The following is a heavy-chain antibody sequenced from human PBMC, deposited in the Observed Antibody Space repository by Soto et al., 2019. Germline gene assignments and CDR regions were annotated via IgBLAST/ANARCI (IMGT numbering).Heavy chain of an antibody. CDR1: GFTFSSYG. J-gene: IGHJ6*02. Sequence: QVQLVESGGGVVQPGRSLRLSCAASGFTFSSYGMHWVRQAPGKGLEWVAVISYDGSNKYYADSVKGRFTISRDNSKNTLYLQMNSLRAEDTAVYYCAKEGKWLRPYDYYGMDVCGQGTTVTVSS. V-gene: IGHV3-30*18. CDR2: ISYDGSNK. D-gene: IGHD5-12*01. CDR3: AKEGKWLRPYDYYGMDV.